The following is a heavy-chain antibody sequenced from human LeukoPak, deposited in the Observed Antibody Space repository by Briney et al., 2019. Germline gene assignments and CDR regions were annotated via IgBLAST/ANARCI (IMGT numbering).Heavy chain of an antibody. Sequence: SQAPPLTCAIPGDSVPSKRAAWTWIRQPPSGGLEWLGRTYYRSKWSSGYAESVKSRLTVSPDTSKNQFSLQLRSVTPEDTAVYYCARSQTGGTFDYWGQGALVTVSS. D-gene: IGHD1-26*01. CDR1: GDSVPSKRAA. CDR3: ARSQTGGTFDY. J-gene: IGHJ4*02. V-gene: IGHV6-1*01. CDR2: TYYRSKWSS.